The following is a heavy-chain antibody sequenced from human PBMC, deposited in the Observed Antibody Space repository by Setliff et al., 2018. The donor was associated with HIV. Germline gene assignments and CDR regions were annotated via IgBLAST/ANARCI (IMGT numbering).Heavy chain of an antibody. CDR2: IIPIFGTA. V-gene: IGHV1-69*13. CDR3: ARDRDSNLDY. J-gene: IGHJ4*02. CDR1: GYTFTRYA. Sequence: RASVKVSCQASGYTFTRYAMHWVRQAPGQGLEWMGGIIPIFGTANYAQKFQGRVTITADESTTTAYMELSSLRSEDTAVYYCARDRDSNLDYWGQGTLVTVSS. D-gene: IGHD5-18*01.